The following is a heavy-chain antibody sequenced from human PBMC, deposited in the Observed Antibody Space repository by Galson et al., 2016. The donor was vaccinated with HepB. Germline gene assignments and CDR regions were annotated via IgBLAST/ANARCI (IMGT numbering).Heavy chain of an antibody. CDR1: GFSLTTPGMC. Sequence: PALVKPTQTLTLTCTFSGFSLTTPGMCVSWIRQPPGKALERLALIDWDDDKYYSTSLKTRLTISKDTSRNQVVLTMTNMDPVDTATDYCARTSRSGSRWNGFDYWGQGTLVPVSS. CDR2: IDWDDDK. V-gene: IGHV2-70*01. D-gene: IGHD6-13*01. CDR3: ARTSRSGSRWNGFDY. J-gene: IGHJ4*02.